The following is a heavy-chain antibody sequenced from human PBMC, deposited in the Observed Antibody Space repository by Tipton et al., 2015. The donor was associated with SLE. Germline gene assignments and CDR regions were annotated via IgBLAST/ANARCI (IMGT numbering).Heavy chain of an antibody. CDR1: GGSFSGYY. J-gene: IGHJ4*02. CDR2: INQRGST. CDR3: ARHSIAAAGFDY. Sequence: TLSLTCAVYGGSFSGYYWSRIRQPPGKGLEWIGEINQRGSTNYNPSLKSRVTISVDTSKNQFSLKLSSVTAADTAVYYCARHSIAAAGFDYWGQGTLVTVSS. V-gene: IGHV4-34*01. D-gene: IGHD6-13*01.